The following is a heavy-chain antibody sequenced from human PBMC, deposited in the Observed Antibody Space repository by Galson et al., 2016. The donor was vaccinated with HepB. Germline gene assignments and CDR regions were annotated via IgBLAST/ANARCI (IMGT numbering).Heavy chain of an antibody. D-gene: IGHD3-10*01. Sequence: SLRLSCAASGFSFSNYPLSWVRQAPGKGLEWVSLINSSPPRTYYAHSVKGRFTISRDKSNNTLYLQMNSLRDEDTAVYYCAKEGISVGREGIINYGLDVWGQGTTVTVSS. CDR1: GFSFSNYP. CDR2: INSSPPRT. V-gene: IGHV3-23*01. CDR3: AKEGISVGREGIINYGLDV. J-gene: IGHJ6*02.